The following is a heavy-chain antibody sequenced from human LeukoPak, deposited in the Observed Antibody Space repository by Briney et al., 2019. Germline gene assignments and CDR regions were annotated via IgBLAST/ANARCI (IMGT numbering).Heavy chain of an antibody. CDR3: ARRLTQYDCFDP. Sequence: SETPSLTCTVSGVSIRSSYYYWGWIRQPPGKGLEWIGSIYDSGSTHYNPSLKSRVTISVDTSKNQFSLHLNSVTPEDTAVYYCARRLTQYDCFDPWGQGILVTVSS. J-gene: IGHJ5*02. V-gene: IGHV4-39*01. CDR2: IYDSGST. D-gene: IGHD2-2*01. CDR1: GVSIRSSYYY.